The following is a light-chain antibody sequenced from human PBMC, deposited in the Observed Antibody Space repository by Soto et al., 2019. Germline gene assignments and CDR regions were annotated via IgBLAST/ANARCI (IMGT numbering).Light chain of an antibody. CDR1: QTVNSN. J-gene: IGKJ4*01. CDR2: GAS. CDR3: QQYNNWPPLT. V-gene: IGKV3D-15*01. Sequence: EIVMTQSPATLSVSPGERATLSCRASQTVNSNLAWYQKKPGQAPRLLIYGASTRAPGIPARFSGSGSGTEFTLTISSLQSEDFVVYYCQQYNNWPPLTFGGGTKV.